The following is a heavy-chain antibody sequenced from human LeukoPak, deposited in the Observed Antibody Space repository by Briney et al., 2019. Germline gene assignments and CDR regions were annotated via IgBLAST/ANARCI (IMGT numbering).Heavy chain of an antibody. CDR3: ANRRVDYDFWSGYPYSPYYYYGMDV. V-gene: IGHV3-23*01. Sequence: PGGSLRLSCAASGFTFSSYAMSWVRQAPGKGLEWVSAISGSGGSTYYADSVKGRFTISRDNSENTLYLQMNSLRAEDTAVYYRANRRVDYDFWSGYPYSPYYYYGMDVWGQGTTVTVSS. J-gene: IGHJ6*02. CDR2: ISGSGGST. D-gene: IGHD3-3*01. CDR1: GFTFSSYA.